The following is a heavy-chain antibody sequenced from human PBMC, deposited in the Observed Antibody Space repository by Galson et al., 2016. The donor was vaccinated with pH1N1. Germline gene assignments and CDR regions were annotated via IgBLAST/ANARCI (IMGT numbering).Heavy chain of an antibody. D-gene: IGHD2/OR15-2a*01. CDR1: GYSFTSYFY. CDR2: IIPRDDTS. V-gene: IGHV1-46*01. Sequence: SVKVSCKASGYSFTSYFYIHWVRRGPGQALEWVGTIIPRDDTSHYAQNFQGRVTMTTEKSTGTSYMELRSLTSDDTAVYFCARALRPVSIPSEAFDIWGQGTMVTVSS. J-gene: IGHJ3*02. CDR3: ARALRPVSIPSEAFDI.